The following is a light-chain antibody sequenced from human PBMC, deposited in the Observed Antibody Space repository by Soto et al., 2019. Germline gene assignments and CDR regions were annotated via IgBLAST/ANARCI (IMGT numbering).Light chain of an antibody. CDR3: LQHNSYPWT. Sequence: IQMTQSPSSLSASVGDRGTITCRASQGIRSDLDWYQQKPGKAPKLLIYGASNLQSGVPSRFSGSGSGTEFTLTISSLQPEDFATYYCLQHNSYPWTFGQGTKVDIK. CDR1: QGIRSD. V-gene: IGKV1-17*01. CDR2: GAS. J-gene: IGKJ1*01.